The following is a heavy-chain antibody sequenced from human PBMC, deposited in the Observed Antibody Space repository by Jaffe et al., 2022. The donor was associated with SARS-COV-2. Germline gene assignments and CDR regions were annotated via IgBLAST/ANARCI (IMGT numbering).Heavy chain of an antibody. CDR3: ARDKFRHYYDSRDPREGYFDF. CDR2: VYHSGST. V-gene: IGHV4-31*03. Sequence: QVQLQESGPGLVRPSETLSLRCSVSGDSIGSGDFYWSWIRQHPRRGLEWIGYVYHSGSTYYNPSLKSRLSMSVDTSKNQFSLNLRSVTAADTAVYYCARDKFRHYYDSRDPREGYFDFWGQGILVTVSS. J-gene: IGHJ4*02. D-gene: IGHD3-22*01. CDR1: GDSIGSGDFY.